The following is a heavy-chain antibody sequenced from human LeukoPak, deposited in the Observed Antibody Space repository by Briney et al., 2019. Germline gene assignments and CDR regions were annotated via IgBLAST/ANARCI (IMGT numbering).Heavy chain of an antibody. J-gene: IGHJ3*02. CDR3: ARVSSSGYHYRFLNAFDI. D-gene: IGHD3-22*01. CDR2: INHSRST. Sequence: PSETLSLTCAVYGGSFSPYYWSWIRQSPDKGLEWIGEINHSRSTNYNPSLKSRVTISVDTSKNQFSLKLSSVTAADTAVYYCARVSSSGYHYRFLNAFDIWGQGTMVTVSS. CDR1: GGSFSPYY. V-gene: IGHV4-34*01.